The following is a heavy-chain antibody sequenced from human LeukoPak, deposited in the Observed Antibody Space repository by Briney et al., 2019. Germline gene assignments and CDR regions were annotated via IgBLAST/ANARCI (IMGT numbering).Heavy chain of an antibody. V-gene: IGHV3-30*02. CDR3: AKDNTTSVTYYYYGMDV. CDR2: IRYDGSNK. J-gene: IGHJ6*02. CDR1: GFTFSSYG. Sequence: GGSLRLSCAASGFTFSSYGMLWVRQAPGKGLEWVAFIRYDGSNKYYADSVKGRFTISRDNSKNTLYLQMNSLRAEDTAVYYCAKDNTTSVTYYYYGMDVWGQGTTVTVSS. D-gene: IGHD2/OR15-2a*01.